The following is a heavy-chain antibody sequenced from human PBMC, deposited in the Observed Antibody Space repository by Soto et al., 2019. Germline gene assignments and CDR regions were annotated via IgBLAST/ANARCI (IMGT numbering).Heavy chain of an antibody. CDR2: MNPNSGNT. J-gene: IGHJ5*02. CDR3: ARSIGSKGMIDLDP. Sequence: XSLKGSCNASGYTFTSHNTNVVGRTTGQGLEWMGWMNPNSGNTGYAQKFQGRVTISRDNSKNTVYLQMNNLRVEDTAVYYCARSIGSKGMIDLDPWGQGNPVTVYS. V-gene: IGHV1-8*01. D-gene: IGHD3-22*01. CDR1: GYTFTSHN.